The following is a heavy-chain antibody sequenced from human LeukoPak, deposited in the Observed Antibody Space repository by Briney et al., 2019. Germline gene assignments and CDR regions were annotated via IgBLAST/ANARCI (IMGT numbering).Heavy chain of an antibody. J-gene: IGHJ5*02. CDR2: IYYSGST. V-gene: IGHV4-59*08. CDR1: GGSISTYY. Sequence: PSETLSLTCTVPGGSISTYYWSWIRQPPGKGLEWIGYIYYSGSTNYNPSLKSRVTISVDTSKNQFSLKLSSVTAADTAVYYCARFTNYAFDPWGQGTLVTVSS. D-gene: IGHD4/OR15-4a*01. CDR3: ARFTNYAFDP.